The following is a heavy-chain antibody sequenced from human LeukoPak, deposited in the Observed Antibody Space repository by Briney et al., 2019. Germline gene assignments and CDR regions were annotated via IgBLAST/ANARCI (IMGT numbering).Heavy chain of an antibody. CDR1: VGPISSGGYY. Sequence: SETLSLTCTVSVGPISSGGYYWSWIRQHPGKVLEWIGYTYYSGSTYYNPSLKSRLTISGDMSKNQFSLKLSSVTAADTAVYLCARDRISMVGGFSYDVFDIWGQGTRVTVSS. D-gene: IGHD3-10*01. CDR2: TYYSGST. V-gene: IGHV4-31*03. CDR3: ARDRISMVGGFSYDVFDI. J-gene: IGHJ3*02.